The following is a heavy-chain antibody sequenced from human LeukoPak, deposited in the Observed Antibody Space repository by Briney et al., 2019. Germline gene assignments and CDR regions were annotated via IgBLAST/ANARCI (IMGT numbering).Heavy chain of an antibody. CDR2: LRGDGET. CDR3: AKASWVSNVDAVL. Sequence: PGGSLTLSCAAVGFTFKNYAMSWVRQSPARGLEWVSNLRGDGETFYADSVKGRFTLSRDHSRNTVFLQLNNLRVEDTAIYYCAKASWVSNVDAVLWGQGTVVTVSS. CDR1: GFTFKNYA. J-gene: IGHJ4*02. V-gene: IGHV3-23*01. D-gene: IGHD3-16*01.